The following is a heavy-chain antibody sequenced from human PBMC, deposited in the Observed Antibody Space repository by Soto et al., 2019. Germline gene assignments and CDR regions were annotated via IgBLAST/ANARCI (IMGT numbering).Heavy chain of an antibody. D-gene: IGHD3-22*01. J-gene: IGHJ5*02. CDR3: ATQFESGSNSYDSSGYAPNWFDP. CDR1: GGSISSSSYY. CDR2: IYYSGST. Sequence: SETLSLTCTVSGGSISSSSYYWGWIRQPPGKGLEWIGSIYYSGSTYYNPSLKSRVTISVDTSKNQFSLKLSSVTAADTAVYYCATQFESGSNSYDSSGYAPNWFDPWGQGTLVTVSS. V-gene: IGHV4-39*01.